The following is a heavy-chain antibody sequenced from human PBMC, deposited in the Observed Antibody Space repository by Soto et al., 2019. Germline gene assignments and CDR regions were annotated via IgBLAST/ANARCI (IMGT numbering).Heavy chain of an antibody. D-gene: IGHD2-15*01. CDR2: MNPNSGNT. Sequence: ASVKVSCKASGYTFTSYDINWVRQATGQGLEWMGWMNPNSGNTGYAQKFQGRVTMTRNTSISTAYMELSSLRSEDTAVYYCAGWRYCRGGSHFYRSHNWMDPWGQGTLVTVSS. J-gene: IGHJ5*02. CDR1: GYTFTSYD. CDR3: AGWRYCRGGSHFYRSHNWMDP. V-gene: IGHV1-8*01.